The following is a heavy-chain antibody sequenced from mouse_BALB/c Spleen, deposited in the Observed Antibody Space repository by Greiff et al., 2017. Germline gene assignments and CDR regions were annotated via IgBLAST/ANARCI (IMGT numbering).Heavy chain of an antibody. CDR1: GFTFSDYY. Sequence: EVQRVESGGGLVKPGGSLKLSCAASGFTFSDYYMYWVRQTPEKRLEWVATISDGGSYTYYPDSVKGRFTISRDNAKNNLYLQMSSLKSEDTAMYYCARDIAMDYWGQGTSVTVSS. V-gene: IGHV5-4*02. CDR2: ISDGGSYT. J-gene: IGHJ4*01. CDR3: ARDIAMDY.